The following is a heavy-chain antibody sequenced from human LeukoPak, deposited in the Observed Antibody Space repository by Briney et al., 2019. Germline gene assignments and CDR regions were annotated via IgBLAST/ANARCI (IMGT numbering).Heavy chain of an antibody. D-gene: IGHD3-10*01. CDR1: DASISGYY. CDR2: IHFSGST. V-gene: IGHV4-59*12. Sequence: KTSETLSLICTVSDASISGYYWSWIRQPPGKGLEWIGSIHFSGSTNYNPSLKSRVTISVDTSKNQFSLKLSSVTAADTAVYYCAREGGPSSRFDYWGQGTLVTVSS. J-gene: IGHJ4*02. CDR3: AREGGPSSRFDY.